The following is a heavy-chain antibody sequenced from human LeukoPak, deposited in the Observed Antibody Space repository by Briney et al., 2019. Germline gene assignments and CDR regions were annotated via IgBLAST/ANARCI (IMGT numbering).Heavy chain of an antibody. CDR2: ISGGGGGT. D-gene: IGHD1-26*01. V-gene: IGHV3-23*01. Sequence: GGSLRLSCATSGFTFSSYAMSWVRQAPGKGLAWVSAISGGGGGTYYADSVKGRFTISRDNTKNTLYLQKNSLRAEDTAVYYCALHHGSYYLGRWFDPWGQGTLVTVSS. J-gene: IGHJ5*02. CDR1: GFTFSSYA. CDR3: ALHHGSYYLGRWFDP.